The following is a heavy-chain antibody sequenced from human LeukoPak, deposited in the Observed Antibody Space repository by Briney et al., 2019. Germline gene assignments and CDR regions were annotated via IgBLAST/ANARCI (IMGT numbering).Heavy chain of an antibody. D-gene: IGHD5-18*01. Sequence: ASVKVSCKASGYTFTSYDINWVRQATGQGLEWMGWMNPNSGNTGYAQKFQGRVTMTRNTSVSTAYMELSSLRSEDTAVYYCARVLVSWLWVRPYYYYGVDVWGQGTTVTVSS. CDR3: ARVLVSWLWVRPYYYYGVDV. V-gene: IGHV1-8*01. CDR1: GYTFTSYD. J-gene: IGHJ6*02. CDR2: MNPNSGNT.